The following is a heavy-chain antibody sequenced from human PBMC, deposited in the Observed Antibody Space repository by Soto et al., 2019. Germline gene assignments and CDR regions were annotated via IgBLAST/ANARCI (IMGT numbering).Heavy chain of an antibody. Sequence: GGSLRLSCAASGFTFSSYGMHWVRQAPGKGLEWVAVIWYNGSNKYYADSVKGRFTISRDNSKNTLYLQMNSLRAEDTAVYYCAKAPMGYSPVYITTRGYYGMDVWGQGPTVTVSS. CDR3: AKAPMGYSPVYITTRGYYGMDV. D-gene: IGHD5-18*01. CDR2: IWYNGSNK. J-gene: IGHJ6*02. V-gene: IGHV3-33*06. CDR1: GFTFSSYG.